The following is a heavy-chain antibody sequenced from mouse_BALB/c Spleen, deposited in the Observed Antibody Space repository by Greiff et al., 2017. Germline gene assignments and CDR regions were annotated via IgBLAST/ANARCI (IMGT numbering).Heavy chain of an antibody. J-gene: IGHJ3*01. CDR1: GFTFSSFG. CDR3: ARWGNWGFAY. Sequence: EVKLVESGGGLVQPGGSRKLSCAASGFTFSSFGMHWVRQAPEKGLEWVAYISSGSSTIYYADTVKGRFTISRDNPKNTLFLQMTSLRSEDTAMYYCARWGNWGFAYGGQGTLVTVSA. V-gene: IGHV5-17*02. D-gene: IGHD4-1*01. CDR2: ISSGSSTI.